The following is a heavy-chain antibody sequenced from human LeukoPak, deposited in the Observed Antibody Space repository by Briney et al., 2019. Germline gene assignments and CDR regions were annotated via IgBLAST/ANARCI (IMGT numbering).Heavy chain of an antibody. J-gene: IGHJ4*02. CDR2: IYGGGST. CDR1: GFTVSSNY. D-gene: IGHD3-9*01. CDR3: ARSLRYSSTFDY. Sequence: GGSLRLSCAASGFTVSSNYMSWVRQAPGKGLEWVSVIYGGGSTYYADSVKGRFTISRDNSKNTLYLQMNSLRAEDTAVYYCARSLRYSSTFDYWGQGTLVTVSS. V-gene: IGHV3-66*01.